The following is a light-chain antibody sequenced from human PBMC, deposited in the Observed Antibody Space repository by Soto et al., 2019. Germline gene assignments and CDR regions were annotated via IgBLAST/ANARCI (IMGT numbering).Light chain of an antibody. CDR1: QSISGY. V-gene: IGKV1-39*01. CDR3: QQSYSTLRT. CDR2: DAT. Sequence: DIQMTQSPTSLPASIGDRVTITCRASQSISGYLNWYQQKPGKAPKLLIYDATNLQSGVPSRFSGSGSGTDFTLTISSLQPEDFATYYCQQSYSTLRTFGQGTKVEIK. J-gene: IGKJ1*01.